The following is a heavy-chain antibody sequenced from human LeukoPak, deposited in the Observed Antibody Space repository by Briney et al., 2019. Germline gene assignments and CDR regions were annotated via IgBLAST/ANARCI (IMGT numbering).Heavy chain of an antibody. CDR1: GFTFSSYG. CDR2: ISYDGSNK. CDR3: AKDFDRIAAYYYYMDV. Sequence: GRSLRLSCAASGFTFSSYGMHWVRQAPGKGLEWVAVISYDGSNKYYADSVKGRFTISRDNSKNTLYLQMNSLRAEDTAVYYCAKDFDRIAAYYYYMDVWGKGTTVTVSS. D-gene: IGHD6-25*01. V-gene: IGHV3-30*18. J-gene: IGHJ6*03.